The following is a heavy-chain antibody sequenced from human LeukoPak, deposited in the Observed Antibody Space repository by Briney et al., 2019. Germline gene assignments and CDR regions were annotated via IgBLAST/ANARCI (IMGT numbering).Heavy chain of an antibody. CDR2: INPNTGSI. V-gene: IGHV1-2*02. D-gene: IGHD5-18*01. CDR3: ARDPYSNYLDY. CDR1: GYTFTGYY. J-gene: IGHJ4*02. Sequence: ASVKVSCKSSGYTFTGYYMHWVRQAPGQGLEWMGWINPNTGSINYAQKFQGRVTMTRDTSNSAAYMELSRLRSDDTAVYYCARDPYSNYLDYWGQGTLVTVSS.